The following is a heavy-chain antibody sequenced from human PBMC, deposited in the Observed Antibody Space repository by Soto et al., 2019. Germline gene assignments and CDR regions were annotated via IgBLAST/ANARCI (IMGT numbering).Heavy chain of an antibody. D-gene: IGHD3-10*01. Sequence: PGGSLRLSCAASGFTFSSYWMSWVRQAPGKGLEWVANIKQDGSEKYYVDSVKGRFTISRDNAKNTLYLQMNRLRVEDTAVYYCARVYYGSWTYHTGMGVDYWGRGTLVTVSS. CDR2: IKQDGSEK. J-gene: IGHJ4*02. V-gene: IGHV3-7*01. CDR3: ARVYYGSWTYHTGMGVDY. CDR1: GFTFSSYW.